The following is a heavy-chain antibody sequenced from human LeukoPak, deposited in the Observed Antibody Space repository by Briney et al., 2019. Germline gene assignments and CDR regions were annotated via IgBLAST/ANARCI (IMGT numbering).Heavy chain of an antibody. CDR1: GGSFSAYY. CDR2: INHSGST. CDR3: ARYGKGRWLTSTRPFWYFDL. V-gene: IGHV4-34*01. J-gene: IGHJ2*01. Sequence: SETLSLTCAVYGGSFSAYYWSWIRQPPGKGLEWIGEINHSGSTNYNPSLKSRVTISVDTSKNQFSLKLSSVAAAETAVYYCARYGKGRWLTSTRPFWYFDLWGRGTLVTVSS. D-gene: IGHD5-24*01.